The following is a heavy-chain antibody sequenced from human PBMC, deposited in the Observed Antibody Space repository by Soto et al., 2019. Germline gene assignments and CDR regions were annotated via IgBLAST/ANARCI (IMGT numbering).Heavy chain of an antibody. J-gene: IGHJ6*03. V-gene: IGHV4-39*01. CDR3: ARNFYDILTGYFQRPYYYYMDV. Sequence: SETLSLTCTVSGGSISSSSYYWGWIRQPPGKGLEWIGSIYYSGSTYYNPSLKSRVTISVDTSKNQFSLKLSSVTAADTAVYYCARNFYDILTGYFQRPYYYYMDVWGQGTTVTVSS. D-gene: IGHD3-9*01. CDR2: IYYSGST. CDR1: GGSISSSSYY.